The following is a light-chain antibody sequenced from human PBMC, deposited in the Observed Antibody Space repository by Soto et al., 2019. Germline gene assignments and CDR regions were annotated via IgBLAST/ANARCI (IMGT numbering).Light chain of an antibody. Sequence: IQIPHSPSSLSPSVGDRVTITCLASQSINSYLNWYQQKPGKAPKLLIYAASSLQSGVPSRFSGSGSGTDFTLTISSLQPEDFATYYCQQSYSTPRTFGQGTKVDIK. CDR2: AAS. J-gene: IGKJ1*01. V-gene: IGKV1-39*01. CDR3: QQSYSTPRT. CDR1: QSINSY.